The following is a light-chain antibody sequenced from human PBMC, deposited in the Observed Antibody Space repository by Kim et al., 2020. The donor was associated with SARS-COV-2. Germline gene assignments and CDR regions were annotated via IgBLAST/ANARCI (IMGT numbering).Light chain of an antibody. CDR2: CAF. Sequence: ATINCKSSQGVLYRSSNKNYIAWYQQKAGQPPKLLIYCAFTRESGVPDRFSGSGSGTDFTLTINNLQAEDVAVYYCQQFYTMPVTFGPGTKVDIK. V-gene: IGKV4-1*01. J-gene: IGKJ3*01. CDR3: QQFYTMPVT. CDR1: QGVLYRSSNKNY.